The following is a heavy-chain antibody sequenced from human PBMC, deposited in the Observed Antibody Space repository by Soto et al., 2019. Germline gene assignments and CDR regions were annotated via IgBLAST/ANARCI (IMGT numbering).Heavy chain of an antibody. Sequence: PSETLSLTCTVSGGSISSGGYYWSWIRQHPGKGLEWIGYIYYSGSTYYNPSLKSRVTISVDTSKNQFSLKLSSVTAADTAVYYCARTYYDFWSGYNTENNWFDPWGQGTLVTVSS. D-gene: IGHD3-3*01. CDR3: ARTYYDFWSGYNTENNWFDP. CDR2: IYYSGST. J-gene: IGHJ5*02. V-gene: IGHV4-31*03. CDR1: GGSISSGGYY.